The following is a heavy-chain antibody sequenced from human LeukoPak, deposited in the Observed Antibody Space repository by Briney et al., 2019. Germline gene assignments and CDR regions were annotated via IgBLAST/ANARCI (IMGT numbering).Heavy chain of an antibody. J-gene: IGHJ4*02. Sequence: SGGPLRLSCVASGFAFSDYYMTWIRQAPGKGPEWVADINRNGDAINYADSLKGRFTISRTNANNSLFLQMDSLRAEDTAIYYCARAVYSSSGFDSWGQGALVTVSS. CDR2: INRNGDAI. D-gene: IGHD2-2*01. CDR1: GFAFSDYY. CDR3: ARAVYSSSGFDS. V-gene: IGHV3-11*01.